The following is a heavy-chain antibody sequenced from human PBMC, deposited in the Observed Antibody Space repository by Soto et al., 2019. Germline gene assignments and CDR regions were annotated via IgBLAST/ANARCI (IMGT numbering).Heavy chain of an antibody. V-gene: IGHV6-1*01. CDR1: GDSVSSYTST. CDR3: VRLLGSSWLDS. CDR2: TYYRSKWNN. Sequence: QVQLQQSGPGLVKPSQTLSLTCAISGDSVSSYTSTWNWIRQSPSRSLEWLGRTYYRSKWNNDSAVSEKSRIPLTPATSNNQLSLQLNSVTPDDTAFYYCVRLLGSSWLDSWGQGTLVTVSS. J-gene: IGHJ5*01. D-gene: IGHD6-13*01.